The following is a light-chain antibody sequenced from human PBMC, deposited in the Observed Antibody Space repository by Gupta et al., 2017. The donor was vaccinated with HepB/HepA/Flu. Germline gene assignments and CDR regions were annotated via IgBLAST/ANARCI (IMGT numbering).Light chain of an antibody. J-gene: IGLJ2*01. V-gene: IGLV2-14*01. Sequence: QSALTHPASLSLSPGQSITISCTGTSSDAGDYNYVSWYQQHPGKAPKLMIYDVSNRPSGVSNRFSGYKSGNTASLTISGHQAEDEADYYCSSYTSSSTVVFGGGTKLTVL. CDR2: DVS. CDR1: SSDAGDYNY. CDR3: SSYTSSSTVV.